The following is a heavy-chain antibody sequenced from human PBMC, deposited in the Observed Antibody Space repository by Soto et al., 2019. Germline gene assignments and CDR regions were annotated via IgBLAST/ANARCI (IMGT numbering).Heavy chain of an antibody. CDR1: GYTFTAYQ. CDR2: INANTGAT. D-gene: IGHD4-17*01. J-gene: IGHJ4*02. V-gene: IGHV1-2*04. Sequence: QVQLVQSGAEVKKPGASVKVACKPSGYTFTAYQIHWVRQVPGQGLEWMGWINANTGATNYAQKFQGWVTRTRVTSISTAYMELSSLKSDDTAVYYCARYVYYGDYFDYWGQGTLVTVSS. CDR3: ARYVYYGDYFDY.